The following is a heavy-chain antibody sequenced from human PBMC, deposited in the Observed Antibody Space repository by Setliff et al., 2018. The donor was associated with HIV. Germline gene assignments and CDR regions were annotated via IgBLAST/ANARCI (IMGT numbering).Heavy chain of an antibody. V-gene: IGHV4-34*01. Sequence: SETLSPTCAVYVGSFSGYYRSWIRQPPGKGLEWIGEINHSGSTNYNPSLKSRVTISVDTSMDQFSLKLNSVTAADTAVYYCAAASSWDPLLDYWGQGTLVTVSS. CDR2: INHSGST. D-gene: IGHD6-13*01. CDR3: AAASSWDPLLDY. J-gene: IGHJ4*02. CDR1: VGSFSGYY.